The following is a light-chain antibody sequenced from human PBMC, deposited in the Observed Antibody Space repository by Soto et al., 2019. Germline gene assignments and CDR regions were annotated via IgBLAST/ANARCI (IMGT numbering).Light chain of an antibody. CDR2: GAS. CDR1: QSISSN. J-gene: IGKJ2*01. Sequence: EIVMTQSPATLSMSQGERATLSCRASQSISSNLAWYQQKPGQAPRLLIYGASTRATGIPARFSGSGSGTDLPLTNSSLQSEDLAVYYCQQYNNWPPLYTFGQWTKLENK. CDR3: QQYNNWPPLYT. V-gene: IGKV3-15*01.